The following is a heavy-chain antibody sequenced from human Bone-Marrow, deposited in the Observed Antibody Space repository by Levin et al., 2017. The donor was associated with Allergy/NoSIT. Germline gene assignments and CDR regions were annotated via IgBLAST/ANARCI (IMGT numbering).Heavy chain of an antibody. CDR3: ARGCSSSWYVIYYYYGMDV. J-gene: IGHJ6*02. CDR1: GYTFTSYD. Sequence: ASVKVSCKASGYTFTSYDINWVRQATGQGLEWMGWMNPNSGNTGYAQKFQGRVTMTRNTSISTAYMELSSLRSEDTAVYYCARGCSSSWYVIYYYYGMDVWGQGTTVTVSS. V-gene: IGHV1-8*01. CDR2: MNPNSGNT. D-gene: IGHD6-13*01.